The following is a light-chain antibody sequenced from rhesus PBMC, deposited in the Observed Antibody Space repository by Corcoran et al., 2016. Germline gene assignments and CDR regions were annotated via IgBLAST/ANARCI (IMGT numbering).Light chain of an antibody. Sequence: DIQMTQSPSSLSASVGDSVTITCRASQGISNWLAWYQQKPGKAPKLLIYRASNLETGVPSRFSGSGSGTDFTLTISNLQPEDIATYYCQQHDNSPLTFGGGTKVEIK. CDR3: QQHDNSPLT. CDR1: QGISNW. CDR2: RAS. J-gene: IGKJ4*01. V-gene: IGKV1-69*01.